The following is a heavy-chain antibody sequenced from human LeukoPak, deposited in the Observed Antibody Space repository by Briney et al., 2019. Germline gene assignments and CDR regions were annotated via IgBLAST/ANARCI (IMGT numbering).Heavy chain of an antibody. Sequence: ASVKVSCKASGYTFTSYTIHWVRQAPGQRLEWMGWINAGNGNTKYSQKFQGRVTITRDTSASTAYMELSSLRSEDTAVYYCVRVRQWLAQPFDYWGQGTLVTVSS. V-gene: IGHV1-3*01. J-gene: IGHJ4*02. CDR1: GYTFTSYT. CDR2: INAGNGNT. D-gene: IGHD6-19*01. CDR3: VRVRQWLAQPFDY.